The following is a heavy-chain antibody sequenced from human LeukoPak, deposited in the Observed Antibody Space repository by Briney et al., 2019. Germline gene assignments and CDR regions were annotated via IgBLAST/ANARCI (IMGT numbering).Heavy chain of an antibody. CDR3: ARGEEVPDHLDY. CDR2: IYHSGST. Sequence: PSETLSLTCTVSVGSLCRGGYYWSWIRQPPGKGLEWNGYIYHSGSTYYNPSLTSRVTISVDTTKNHFSLKLSSVAAADTAVYYCARGEEVPDHLDYWGQGTLVTVSS. D-gene: IGHD2-2*01. CDR1: VGSLCRGGYY. J-gene: IGHJ4*02. V-gene: IGHV4-30-2*01.